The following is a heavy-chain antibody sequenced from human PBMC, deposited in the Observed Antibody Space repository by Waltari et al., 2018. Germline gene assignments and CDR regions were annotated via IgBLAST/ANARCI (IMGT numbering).Heavy chain of an antibody. Sequence: VQLVQSGAEVKKPGSSVQVSCKASGGSFSSANISWTRPASGQWLEWIGRIIPILGIANYAQKFQGRVTITADKSTSTAYMELSSLRSEDTAVYYCASGYYDILTGYPIYYFDYWGQGTLVTVSS. CDR1: GGSFSSAN. J-gene: IGHJ4*02. CDR2: IIPILGIA. CDR3: ASGYYDILTGYPIYYFDY. V-gene: IGHV1-69*02. D-gene: IGHD3-9*01.